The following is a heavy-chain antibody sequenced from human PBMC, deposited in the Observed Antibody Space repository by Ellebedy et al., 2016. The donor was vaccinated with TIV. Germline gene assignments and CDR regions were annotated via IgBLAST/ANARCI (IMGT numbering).Heavy chain of an antibody. V-gene: IGHV4-61*05. CDR1: GGGISGSGHY. Sequence: SETLSLTCSVSGGGISGSGHYWGWVRQSPGKGLEWIGYIFYSGSSNYNPSLKSRVTISVDTSKNQFSLKLSSVTAADTAAYYCAALQWLAPAWYFDLWGRGTLVTVSS. CDR2: IFYSGSS. D-gene: IGHD6-19*01. J-gene: IGHJ2*01. CDR3: AALQWLAPAWYFDL.